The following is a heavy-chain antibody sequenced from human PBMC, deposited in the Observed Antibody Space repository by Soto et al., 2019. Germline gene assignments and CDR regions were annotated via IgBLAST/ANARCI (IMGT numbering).Heavy chain of an antibody. CDR1: GGTFSSYA. D-gene: IGHD1-20*01. CDR3: ASGKPRKSYITGNYCYYYGMDV. V-gene: IGHV1-69*01. Sequence: QVQLVQSGAEVKKPGSSVKVSCKASGGTFSSYAISWVRQAPGQGLEWMGGIIPIFGTANYAQKFQGRVTITADESTSTAYMELSSLRSEDTAVYYCASGKPRKSYITGNYCYYYGMDVWGQGTTVTVSS. CDR2: IIPIFGTA. J-gene: IGHJ6*02.